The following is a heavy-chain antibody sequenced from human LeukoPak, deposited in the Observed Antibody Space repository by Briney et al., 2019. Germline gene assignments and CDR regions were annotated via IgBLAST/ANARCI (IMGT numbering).Heavy chain of an antibody. Sequence: GGSLRLSCAPSGFTFNTFAMTWVRQAPGKGLEWVSAISAYGDYTYYADSVKGRFTIPRDNSKNTLFLQMNTLRAEDTAVYYCAKNVGNSGSLPVYWGQGTLVTVSS. V-gene: IGHV3-23*01. CDR3: AKNVGNSGSLPVY. CDR2: ISAYGDYT. CDR1: GFTFNTFA. J-gene: IGHJ4*02. D-gene: IGHD4-23*01.